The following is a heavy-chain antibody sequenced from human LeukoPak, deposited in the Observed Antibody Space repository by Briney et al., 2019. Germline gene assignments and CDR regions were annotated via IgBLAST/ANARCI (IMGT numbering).Heavy chain of an antibody. Sequence: ASVKVSCKASGYTFTSYDINWVRQATGQRLEWMGWINAGNGNTKYSQNFQGRVTITRDTSASTDYLELSSLRSEDTAVYYCARDRDYCTAVSCYGAGFDVWGQGTTVTVSS. V-gene: IGHV1-3*01. CDR1: GYTFTSYD. J-gene: IGHJ3*01. D-gene: IGHD2-15*01. CDR2: INAGNGNT. CDR3: ARDRDYCTAVSCYGAGFDV.